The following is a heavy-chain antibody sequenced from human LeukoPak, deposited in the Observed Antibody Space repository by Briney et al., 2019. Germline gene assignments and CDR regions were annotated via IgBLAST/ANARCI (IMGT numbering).Heavy chain of an antibody. D-gene: IGHD3-3*01. CDR2: NGGRDDRT. CDR1: RFTLTGHT. V-gene: IGHV3-23*01. Sequence: GGPLRLSCAASRFTLTGHTMTGLRQAPGKALEGVSINGGRDDRTYYAHPVKGLFPISRDNSKNTLYLQMNSLRGEDTAVYYCAKDHNPFYDFWSGYKWGQGTLVTVSS. CDR3: AKDHNPFYDFWSGYK. J-gene: IGHJ4*02.